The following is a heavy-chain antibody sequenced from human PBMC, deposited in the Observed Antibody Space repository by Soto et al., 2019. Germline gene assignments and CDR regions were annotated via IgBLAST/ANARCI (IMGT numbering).Heavy chain of an antibody. J-gene: IGHJ6*02. CDR3: ARDQYDFRSGSYYYAMEV. CDR1: GGSVSSESHY. CDR2: IYYTGST. D-gene: IGHD3-3*01. V-gene: IGHV4-61*01. Sequence: SETLSLTCTVSGGSVSSESHYWSWIRQTPGKGLEWIGYIYYTGSTNYNPSLKGRVTMSVDTSRDQVSLRLRSVTRADTAMYYCARDQYDFRSGSYYYAMEVWGQGTKVTVSS.